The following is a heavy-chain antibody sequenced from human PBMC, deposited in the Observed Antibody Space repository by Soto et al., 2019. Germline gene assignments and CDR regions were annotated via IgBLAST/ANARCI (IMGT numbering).Heavy chain of an antibody. V-gene: IGHV3-15*01. CDR3: ASGTGKSDFAY. CDR1: GFTFSDAW. Sequence: GGSLRLSCAASGFTFSDAWMSWVRRAPGKGLEWVGRIKSKAEAATRDFAAPVKGRFAISRDDSKNTVFLQMNSLKIEDSGVYYCASGTGKSDFAYWGLGILDTVSS. CDR2: IKSKAEAATR. J-gene: IGHJ4*02. D-gene: IGHD3-3*01.